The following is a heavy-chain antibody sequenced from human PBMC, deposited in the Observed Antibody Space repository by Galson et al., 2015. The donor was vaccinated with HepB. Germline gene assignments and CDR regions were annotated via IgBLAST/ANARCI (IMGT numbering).Heavy chain of an antibody. V-gene: IGHV3-74*01. J-gene: IGHJ4*02. CDR2: INSDGSNT. CDR3: TRDLRTIAARRAFGY. D-gene: IGHD6-6*01. Sequence: SLRHSCAASGFTFSSYWMHWVRQAPGKGLVWVSRINSDGSNTDYAASVKGRFTISRDNAKNTLYLQMNSLRAEDTAVYYCTRDLRTIAARRAFGYWGQGTLVIVSS. CDR1: GFTFSSYW.